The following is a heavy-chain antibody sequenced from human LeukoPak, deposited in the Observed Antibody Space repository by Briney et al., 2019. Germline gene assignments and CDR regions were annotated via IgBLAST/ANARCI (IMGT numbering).Heavy chain of an antibody. CDR3: ASRRRSRDGYAILY. CDR2: IYTSGST. J-gene: IGHJ4*02. CDR1: GGSMSSSNYY. V-gene: IGHV4-4*09. D-gene: IGHD5-24*01. Sequence: SETLSLTCTVSGGSMSSSNYYWSWIRQPPGKGLEWIGYIYTSGSTNYNPSLKSRVTISVDTSKNQFSLKLSSVTAADTAVYYCASRRRSRDGYAILYWGQGTLVTVSS.